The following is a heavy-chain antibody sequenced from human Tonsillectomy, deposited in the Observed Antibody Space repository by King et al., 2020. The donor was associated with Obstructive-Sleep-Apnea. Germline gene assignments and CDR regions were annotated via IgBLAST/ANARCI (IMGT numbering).Heavy chain of an antibody. CDR1: GYSISTGYY. V-gene: IGHV4-38-2*02. D-gene: IGHD4-17*01. CDR3: AKEYGDLTGFDP. J-gene: IGHJ5*02. Sequence: QLQESGPGLVKPSETLSLTCAVSGYSISTGYYWGWIRQPPGKGLEWIGSIFHTGNTYYNPSLKSRVTISVDTSRNQFSLKLSSVTAADTAVYYCAKEYGDLTGFDPWGQGTLVTVSS. CDR2: IFHTGNT.